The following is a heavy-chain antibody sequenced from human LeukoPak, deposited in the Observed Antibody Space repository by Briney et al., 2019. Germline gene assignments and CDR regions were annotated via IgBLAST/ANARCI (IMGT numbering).Heavy chain of an antibody. V-gene: IGHV3-64D*06. D-gene: IGHD4-17*01. CDR1: GFTFSSYA. CDR3: VKDHMTTVTLFAY. Sequence: GGSLRLSCSASGFTFSSYAMHWVRQAPGKGLEYVSAISRNGGSTYYADPVKGRFTISTDSSKNTLYLQISSLRAEDTAVYYCVKDHMTTVTLFAYWRQGTLVTVYS. CDR2: ISRNGGST. J-gene: IGHJ4*02.